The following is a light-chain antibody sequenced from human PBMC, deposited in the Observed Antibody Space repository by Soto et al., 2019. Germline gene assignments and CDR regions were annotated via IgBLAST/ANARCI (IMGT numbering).Light chain of an antibody. V-gene: IGKV1-5*01. CDR2: DAS. CDR1: QSISSW. CDR3: QQYNSYPYT. J-gene: IGKJ2*01. Sequence: DIQMTQSPSTLSASVGDRVNITCRASQSISSWLAWYQQKPGQAPKLLIYDASSLESGVPSRFSGSGSGTEFTLTISSLQPDDFATYYCQQYNSYPYTFGQGTKLEIK.